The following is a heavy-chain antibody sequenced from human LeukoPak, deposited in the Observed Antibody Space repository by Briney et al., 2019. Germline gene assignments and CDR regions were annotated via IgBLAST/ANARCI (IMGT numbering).Heavy chain of an antibody. CDR2: IYTSGST. CDR1: GGSISSGSYY. J-gene: IGHJ6*03. Sequence: SETLSLTCTVSGGSISSGSYYWSWIRQPAGKGLEWIGRIYTSGSTNYDPSLKSRVTISVDTSKNQFSLKLSSVTAADTAVYYCARRGSYNYYYYMDVWGKGTTVTVSS. CDR3: ARRGSYNYYYYMDV. V-gene: IGHV4-61*02. D-gene: IGHD1-26*01.